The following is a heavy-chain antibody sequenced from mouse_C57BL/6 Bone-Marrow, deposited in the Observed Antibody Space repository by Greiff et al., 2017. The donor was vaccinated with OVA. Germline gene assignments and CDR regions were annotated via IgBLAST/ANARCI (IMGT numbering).Heavy chain of an antibody. CDR2: IDPEDGET. D-gene: IGHD2-5*01. CDR3: ASVDSNYFFYAMDY. CDR1: GFNIKDYY. J-gene: IGHJ4*01. Sequence: DVKLVESGAELVKPGASVKLSCTASGFNIKDYYMHWVKQRTEQGLEWIGRIDPEDGETKYAPKFQGKATITADTSSNTAYLQLSSLTSEDTAVYYCASVDSNYFFYAMDYWGQGTSVTVSS. V-gene: IGHV14-2*01.